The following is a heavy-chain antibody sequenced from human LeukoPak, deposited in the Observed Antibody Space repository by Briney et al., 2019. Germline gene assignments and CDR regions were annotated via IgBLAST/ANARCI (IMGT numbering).Heavy chain of an antibody. J-gene: IGHJ5*02. CDR2: IYTSGGT. D-gene: IGHD3-10*01. V-gene: IGHV4-61*02. Sequence: SETLSLTCTVSGGSLSSGSYYWSWIRQPAGKGLEWIGRIYTSGGTNYNPSLTSRVTISVDTSKNQFSLKLSSVTAADTAVYYCARGLFGDNWFDPWGQGTLVTVSS. CDR3: ARGLFGDNWFDP. CDR1: GGSLSSGSYY.